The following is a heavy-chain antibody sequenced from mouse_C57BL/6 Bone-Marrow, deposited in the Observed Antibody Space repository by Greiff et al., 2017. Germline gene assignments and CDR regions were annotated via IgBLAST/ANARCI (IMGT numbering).Heavy chain of an antibody. CDR1: GFNIKDYY. V-gene: IGHV14-1*01. J-gene: IGHJ3*01. CDR3: TTSGVYYSNYGLAY. Sequence: VQLQQSGAELVRPGASVKLSCTASGFNIKDYYMHWVKQRPEQGLEWIGRIDPEDGDTEYAPKFQGKATMTADTSSNTAYLQLSSLTSEDTAVYYCTTSGVYYSNYGLAYWGQGTLVTVSA. D-gene: IGHD2-5*01. CDR2: IDPEDGDT.